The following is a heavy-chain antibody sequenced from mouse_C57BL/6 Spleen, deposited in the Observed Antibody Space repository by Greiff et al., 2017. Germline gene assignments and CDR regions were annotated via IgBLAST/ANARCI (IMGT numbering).Heavy chain of an antibody. CDR2: IDPSDSYT. D-gene: IGHD2-5*01. J-gene: IGHJ2*01. V-gene: IGHV1-59*01. Sequence: VQLQQPGAELVRPGTSVKLSCKASGYTFTSYWMHWVKQRPGQGLEWIGVIDPSDSYTNYNQKFKGKATLTVDTSSSTAYMQLSSLTSEDSAVYYCARKGDSTYVDYWGQGTTLTVSS. CDR1: GYTFTSYW. CDR3: ARKGDSTYVDY.